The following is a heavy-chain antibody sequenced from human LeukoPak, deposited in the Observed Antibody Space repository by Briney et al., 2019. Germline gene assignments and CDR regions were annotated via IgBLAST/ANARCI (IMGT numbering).Heavy chain of an antibody. V-gene: IGHV4-59*01. CDR1: GGSISSYY. CDR3: ARRLGGYYDSSGYYYEWFDP. Sequence: KPSETLSLTCTVSGGSISSYYWSWIRQPPGKGLEWIGYIYYSGSTNYNPSLKSRVTISVDTSKNQFSLKLSSVTAADTAVYYCARRLGGYYDSSGYYYEWFDPWGQGTLVTVSS. J-gene: IGHJ5*02. D-gene: IGHD3-22*01. CDR2: IYYSGST.